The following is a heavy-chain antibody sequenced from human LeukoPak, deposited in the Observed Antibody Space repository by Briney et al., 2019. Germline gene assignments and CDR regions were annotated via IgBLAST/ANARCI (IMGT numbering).Heavy chain of an antibody. J-gene: IGHJ4*02. D-gene: IGHD4-17*01. CDR3: ATSYGDYVPFDY. CDR2: INPSGGST. Sequence: GASVKVSCKASGYTFTNYPMIWVRQAPGQGLEWMGIINPSGGSTSYAQKFQGRVTMTRDTSTSTVYMELSSLRSEDTAVYYCATSYGDYVPFDYWGQGTLVTVSS. CDR1: GYTFTNYP. V-gene: IGHV1-46*01.